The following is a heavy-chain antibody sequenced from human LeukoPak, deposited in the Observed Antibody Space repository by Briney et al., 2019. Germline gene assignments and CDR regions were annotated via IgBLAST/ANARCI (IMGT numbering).Heavy chain of an antibody. CDR3: ARGPTLNYYYYYYMDV. V-gene: IGHV1-2*02. CDR2: INPNSGGT. J-gene: IGHJ6*03. Sequence: ASVKVSCKASGYTFTGYIMHWVRQAPGQGLEWMGWINPNSGGTNYAQKFQGRVTMTRDTSISTAYMELSRLRSDDTAVYYCARGPTLNYYYYYYMDVWGKGTTVTVSS. CDR1: GYTFTGYI.